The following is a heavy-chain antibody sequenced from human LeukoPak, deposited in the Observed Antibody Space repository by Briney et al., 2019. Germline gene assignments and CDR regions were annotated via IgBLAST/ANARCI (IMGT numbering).Heavy chain of an antibody. CDR1: VFTLSRYG. J-gene: IGHJ4*02. D-gene: IGHD6-19*01. CDR3: AKDAVAGGGKGYYFDY. V-gene: IGHV3-30*18. CDR2: ISCDGSNK. Sequence: GGSLRLSCTASVFTLSRYGMLWARQTTGRVLEWAAVISCDGSNKLYADYVMGRFTISRDNSKNTLYLQMNSLRAEDTAVYYCAKDAVAGGGKGYYFDYWGQGTLVTVSS.